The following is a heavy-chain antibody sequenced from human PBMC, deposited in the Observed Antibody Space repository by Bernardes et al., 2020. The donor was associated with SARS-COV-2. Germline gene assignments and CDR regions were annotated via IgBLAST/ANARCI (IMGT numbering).Heavy chain of an antibody. CDR3: AKVRGGVAATGDY. V-gene: IGHV3-21*04. J-gene: IGHJ4*02. D-gene: IGHD3-16*01. Sequence: GGSLRLSCAASGFTFSSYSMNWVRQAPGKGLEWVSSISSSSSYIYYADSVKGRFTISRDNAKNSLYLQMNSLRAEDTALYYCAKVRGGVAATGDYWGQGTLVTVSS. CDR2: ISSSSSYI. CDR1: GFTFSSYS.